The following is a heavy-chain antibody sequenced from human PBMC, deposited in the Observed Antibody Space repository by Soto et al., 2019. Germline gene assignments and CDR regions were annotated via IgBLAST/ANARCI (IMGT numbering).Heavy chain of an antibody. J-gene: IGHJ6*02. CDR1: GASISSFY. V-gene: IGHV4-4*07. CDR3: AREITGYYYDMDV. Sequence: SETLSLTCTVSGASISSFYWGWIRQPAGKGLEWIGRIYTSEVTNYNPSLKSRVTMSVDTSKNQFSLKLSSVTAADTAVYYCAREITGYYYDMDVWGQGTTVTVSS. D-gene: IGHD3-16*01. CDR2: IYTSEVT.